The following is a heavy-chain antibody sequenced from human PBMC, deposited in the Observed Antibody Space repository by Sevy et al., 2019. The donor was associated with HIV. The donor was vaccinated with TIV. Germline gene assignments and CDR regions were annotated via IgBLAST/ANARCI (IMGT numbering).Heavy chain of an antibody. Sequence: GGSLRLSCAASGFPFSNYAMSWVRQAPGKGLEWVSTLIGGGSRTYYADSVTGRFIISRDNSRNTLYLQMNSLRAEDTAIYYCAKRRVQSGLSGGGANFGMDVCDRGTTVTVSS. V-gene: IGHV3-23*01. J-gene: IGHJ6*02. D-gene: IGHD2-8*02. CDR2: LIGGGSRT. CDR1: GFPFSNYA. CDR3: AKRRVQSGLSGGGANFGMDV.